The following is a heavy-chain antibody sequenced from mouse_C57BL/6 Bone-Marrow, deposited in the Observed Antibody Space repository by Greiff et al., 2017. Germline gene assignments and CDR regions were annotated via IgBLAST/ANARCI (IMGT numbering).Heavy chain of an antibody. J-gene: IGHJ4*01. D-gene: IGHD2-3*01. CDR1: GFTFSDYY. V-gene: IGHV5-12*01. Sequence: EVNLVESGGGLVQPGGSLKLSCAASGFTFSDYYMYWVRQTPEKRLEWVAYISNGGGSTYYPDTVKGRFTISRDNAKNTLYLQMSRLKSEDTAMYYCARGWLLHAMDYCGRGTSVTVSS. CDR3: ARGWLLHAMDY. CDR2: ISNGGGST.